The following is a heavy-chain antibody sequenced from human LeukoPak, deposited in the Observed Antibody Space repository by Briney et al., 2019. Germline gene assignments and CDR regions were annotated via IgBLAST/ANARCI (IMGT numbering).Heavy chain of an antibody. D-gene: IGHD6-19*01. CDR1: GFTFSSYA. V-gene: IGHV3-30*04. Sequence: PGRSLRLSCAASGFTFSSYAMHWVRQAPGKGLEWVAVKSYDGSNKYYADSVKGRFTISRDNSKNTLYLQMNSLRAEDTAVYYCARDRDSSGWFEPFDYWGQGTLVTVSS. CDR3: ARDRDSSGWFEPFDY. J-gene: IGHJ4*02. CDR2: KSYDGSNK.